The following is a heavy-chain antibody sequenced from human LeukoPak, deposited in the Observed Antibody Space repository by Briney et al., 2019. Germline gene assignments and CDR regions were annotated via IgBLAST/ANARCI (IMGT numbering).Heavy chain of an antibody. CDR3: AKESLLVRGSLLFYYFDV. CDR1: DFSFATYA. D-gene: IGHD3-10*01. CDR2: VSGGDPTT. V-gene: IGHV3-23*01. Sequence: GGSLGLSCAASDFSFATYAMGWVRQAPGRGLEWVSSVSGGDPTTYYADSVKGRFTISRDNSKNTLYLQMNSLRAEDTAAYYCAKESLLVRGSLLFYYFDVWGQGTLVTVSS. J-gene: IGHJ4*02.